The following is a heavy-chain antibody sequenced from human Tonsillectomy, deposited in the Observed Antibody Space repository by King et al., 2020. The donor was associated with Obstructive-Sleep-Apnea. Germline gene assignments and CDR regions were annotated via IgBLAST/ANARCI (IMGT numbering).Heavy chain of an antibody. CDR1: GYRLNSYW. CDR2: IYPGDSDT. CDR3: ASREYCSSSRCPDF. Sequence: SGEALKISCKGSGYRLNSYWSGWVRQMPGKGLEGMGIIYPGDSDTRYSPSVQGQVTISADKSISTAYLQWSSLKASDTAMYYCASREYCSSSRCPDFWGKGTLVTVSS. D-gene: IGHD2-2*01. J-gene: IGHJ4*02. V-gene: IGHV5-51*01.